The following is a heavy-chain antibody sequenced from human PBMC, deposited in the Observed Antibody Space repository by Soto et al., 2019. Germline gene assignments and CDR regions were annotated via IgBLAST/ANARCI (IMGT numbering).Heavy chain of an antibody. CDR1: GFSLTTGEGA. Sequence: QITLKESGPPLVKPTQTLTLTCAFSGFSLTTGEGAVGWIRQPPGKALEWLAITYAYDSIHYSPSLKTRLTITKDTSKNQVVLTMTNMDPEDTATYYCAHRRTVASRCWFDPWGQGVLVTVSS. CDR2: TYAYDSI. D-gene: IGHD6-6*01. V-gene: IGHV2-5*01. CDR3: AHRRTVASRCWFDP. J-gene: IGHJ5*01.